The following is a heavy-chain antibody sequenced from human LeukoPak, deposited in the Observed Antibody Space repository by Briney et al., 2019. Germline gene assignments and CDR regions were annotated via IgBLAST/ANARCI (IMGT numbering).Heavy chain of an antibody. CDR2: INPNSGGT. J-gene: IGHJ5*02. V-gene: IGHV1-2*02. Sequence: ASVKLSCTASGYSFTGYNMYLGRHAPGQGHELMGWINPNSGGTNYAQKFQGRVTMTRDTSISTAYMELSRLRSDDTAVYYCARVSIVVVPAAWFDPWGQGTLVTVSS. CDR1: GYSFTGYN. CDR3: ARVSIVVVPAAWFDP. D-gene: IGHD2-2*01.